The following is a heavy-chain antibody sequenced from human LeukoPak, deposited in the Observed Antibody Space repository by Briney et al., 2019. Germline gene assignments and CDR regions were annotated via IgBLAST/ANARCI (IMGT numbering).Heavy chain of an antibody. CDR1: GGSISSSSYY. D-gene: IGHD1-14*01. CDR3: ARLQFNRNGGGY. CDR2: IYYSGST. V-gene: IGHV4-39*01. J-gene: IGHJ4*02. Sequence: SETLSLTCTVSGGSISSSSYYWGWIRQPPGKGLEWIGSIYYSGSTYYNPPLKSRVTISVDTSKNQFSLKLSSVTAADTAVYYCARLQFNRNGGGYWGQGTLVTVSS.